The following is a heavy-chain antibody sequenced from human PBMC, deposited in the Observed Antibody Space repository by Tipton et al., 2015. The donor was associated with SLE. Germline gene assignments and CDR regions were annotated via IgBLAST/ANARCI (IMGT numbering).Heavy chain of an antibody. J-gene: IGHJ3*02. CDR1: GGSISSGGYS. V-gene: IGHV4-30-2*01. CDR3: AREGYQGGEMATSGAFDI. D-gene: IGHD5-24*01. Sequence: TLSLTCAVSGGSISSGGYSWNWIRQPPGKGLEWIGYIYHSGSTYYNPSLKSRVTISVDTSKNQFSLKLSSVTAADTAVYYCAREGYQGGEMATSGAFDIWGQGTMVTVSS. CDR2: IYHSGST.